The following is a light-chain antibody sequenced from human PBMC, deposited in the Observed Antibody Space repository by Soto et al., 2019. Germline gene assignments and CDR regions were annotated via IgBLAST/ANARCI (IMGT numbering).Light chain of an antibody. Sequence: ETAFTKSPAALSSFPGDRVTLFCMASQAVNTRLAWYQHKPGQAPRLLLYLASNRAAGVPARFSGSGSGTDFTLTISDVEHEDFAVYYCHQRQSWPRTVGPGTNVDIK. V-gene: IGKV3D-11*01. CDR1: QAVNTR. CDR3: HQRQSWPRT. J-gene: IGKJ3*01. CDR2: LAS.